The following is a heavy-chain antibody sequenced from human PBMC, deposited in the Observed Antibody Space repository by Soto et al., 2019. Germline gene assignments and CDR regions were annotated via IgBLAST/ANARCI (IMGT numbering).Heavy chain of an antibody. CDR3: AREIIPPYCRSDCYPYFDY. CDR2: ISFDGKNK. D-gene: IGHD2-21*02. J-gene: IGHJ4*02. V-gene: IGHV3-30*04. CDR1: GFTFSSYA. Sequence: QVQLVESGGGVVQPGRSLRLSCAASGFTFSSYAMHWVRQAPGKGLEWVTVISFDGKNKYYAHSVKGRFTISRDDSKNTLYLQMNSLRAEDTAVYYCAREIIPPYCRSDCYPYFDYWGQGTLVTVSS.